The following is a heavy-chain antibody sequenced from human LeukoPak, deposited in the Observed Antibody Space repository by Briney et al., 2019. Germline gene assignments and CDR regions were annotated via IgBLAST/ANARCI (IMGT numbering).Heavy chain of an antibody. CDR2: INTNTGNP. CDR3: ARAFLAYYYDSSGYWPPDI. D-gene: IGHD3-22*01. J-gene: IGHJ4*02. Sequence: ASVKVSCKASGYTFTSYAMNWVRQAPGQGLEWMGWINTNTGNPTYAQGFTGRFVFSLDTSVSTAYLQISSLKAEDTAVYYCARAFLAYYYDSSGYWPPDIWGQGTLVTVSS. CDR1: GYTFTSYA. V-gene: IGHV7-4-1*02.